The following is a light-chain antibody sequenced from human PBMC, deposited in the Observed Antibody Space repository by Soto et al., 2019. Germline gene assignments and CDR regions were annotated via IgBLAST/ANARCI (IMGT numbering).Light chain of an antibody. Sequence: EIVMTQSPATLSVSPGERATLSCRASQSVSRNLAWYQQKPGQAPRLLIYGASTRATGIPARFSGSGSGTEFTLTISSLQFEDFAVYYCQQCNNWPRTFGQGTKVEIK. CDR1: QSVSRN. V-gene: IGKV3-15*01. CDR3: QQCNNWPRT. J-gene: IGKJ1*01. CDR2: GAS.